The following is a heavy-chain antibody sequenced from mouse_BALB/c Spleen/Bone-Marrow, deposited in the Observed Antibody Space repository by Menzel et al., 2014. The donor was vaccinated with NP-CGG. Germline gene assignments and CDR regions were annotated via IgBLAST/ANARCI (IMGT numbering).Heavy chain of an antibody. CDR1: GFTFSDYY. J-gene: IGHJ2*01. D-gene: IGHD2-4*01. CDR2: ISDGGSYT. V-gene: IGHV5-4*02. CDR3: ARVSYDYFDY. Sequence: EVQGVESGGDLVKPGGSLKLSCAASGFTFSDYYMYWVRQTPEKRLEWVATISDGGSYTYYPDSVKGRFAISRDNAKNNLYLQMSSLKSEDTAMYYCARVSYDYFDYWGQGTTLTVSS.